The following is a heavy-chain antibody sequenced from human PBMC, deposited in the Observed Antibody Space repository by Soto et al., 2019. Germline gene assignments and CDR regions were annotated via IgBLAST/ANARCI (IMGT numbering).Heavy chain of an antibody. J-gene: IGHJ4*02. CDR3: ATSTVSYVDIVSSTTRGYFDH. CDR2: IYPGDSDT. D-gene: IGHD5-12*01. V-gene: IGHV5-51*01. CDR1: GYNFNTYW. Sequence: GESLKISCEGSGYNFNTYWIGWMRQMPGKGLEWMALIYPGDSDTRYSPSFEGQVTLSVDRSISTAYLQWSSLKASDTAIYYCATSTVSYVDIVSSTTRGYFDHWGQGTLVTVSS.